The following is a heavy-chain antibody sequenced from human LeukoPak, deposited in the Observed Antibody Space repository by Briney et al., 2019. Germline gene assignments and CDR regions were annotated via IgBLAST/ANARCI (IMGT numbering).Heavy chain of an antibody. J-gene: IGHJ6*03. CDR3: ARGTKDLVGITWYYYMDV. D-gene: IGHD2-2*01. CDR2: MNPNSGNT. Sequence: ASVKVSCKASGYTFTSYDINWVRQATGQGLEWMGWMNPNSGNTGYAQKFQGRVTITRNTSISTAYMELSSLRSEDTAVYYCARGTKDLVGITWYYYMDVWGKGTTVTVSS. CDR1: GYTFTSYD. V-gene: IGHV1-8*03.